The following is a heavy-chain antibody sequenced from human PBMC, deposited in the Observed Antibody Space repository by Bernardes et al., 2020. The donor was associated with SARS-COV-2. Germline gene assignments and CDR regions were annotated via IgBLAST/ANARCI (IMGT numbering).Heavy chain of an antibody. J-gene: IGHJ4*02. CDR1: GLIGFW. V-gene: IGHV3-74*01. D-gene: IGHD2-21*01. CDR2: IEVDGSRI. CDR3: ARDFGGASDY. Sequence: GGSLRLSCVASGLIGFWMHWVRHAPVKGRVWVSRIEVDGSRIDYADSVRGRFTISRDNARDTLYLQMNSLTADDTAVYYCARDFGGASDYWGQGTLVTVSS.